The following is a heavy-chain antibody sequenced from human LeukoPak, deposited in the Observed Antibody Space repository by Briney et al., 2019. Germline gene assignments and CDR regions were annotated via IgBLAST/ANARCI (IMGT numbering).Heavy chain of an antibody. D-gene: IGHD2-2*01. Sequence: GGSLRLSCAASGFTFSSYAMSWVRQAPGKGLEWVSAISGSGGSTYYADSVKGRFTISRDNSKNTLYLQMNSLRAEDTAVYYCAKVACSSTSCGFRTYYYYYGMDVWGQGTTVTVSS. CDR3: AKVACSSTSCGFRTYYYYYGMDV. V-gene: IGHV3-23*01. J-gene: IGHJ6*02. CDR2: ISGSGGST. CDR1: GFTFSSYA.